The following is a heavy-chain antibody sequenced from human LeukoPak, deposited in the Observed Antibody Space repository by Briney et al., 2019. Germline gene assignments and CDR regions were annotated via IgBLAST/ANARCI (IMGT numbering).Heavy chain of an antibody. J-gene: IGHJ4*02. Sequence: GASVKVSCKASGYTFITYDINWVRQATGQGLEWMGWMNPNSGNTGYAQKFQGRVTMTRNTSISTAYMELSSLRSEDTAVYYCAREPSGSYYGGDYWGQGTLVTVSS. CDR2: MNPNSGNT. CDR3: AREPSGSYYGGDY. D-gene: IGHD1-26*01. CDR1: GYTFITYD. V-gene: IGHV1-8*02.